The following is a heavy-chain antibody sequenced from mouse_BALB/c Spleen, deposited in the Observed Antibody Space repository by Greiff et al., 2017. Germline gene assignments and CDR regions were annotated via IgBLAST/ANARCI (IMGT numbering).Heavy chain of an antibody. V-gene: IGHV1S41*01. CDR1: GYTFTSYW. CDR3: ARVRYGNYGCYWYFDV. CDR2: IAPGSGST. D-gene: IGHD2-1*01. J-gene: IGHJ1*01. Sequence: DLVKPGASVKLSCKASGYTFTSYWINWIKQRPGQGLEWIGRIAPGSGSTYYNERFKGKATLPVDTSSSTAYIQLSSLSSEDSAVYFCARVRYGNYGCYWYFDVWGAGTTVTVSS.